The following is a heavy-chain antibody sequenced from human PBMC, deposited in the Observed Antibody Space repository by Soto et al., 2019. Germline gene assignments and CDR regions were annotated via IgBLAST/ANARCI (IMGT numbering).Heavy chain of an antibody. D-gene: IGHD6-19*01. V-gene: IGHV4-61*01. CDR2: ILSSGGT. CDR1: GDSVTSDSYY. CDR3: AKGFSPGLYVDS. Sequence: QVQLQESGPGLVKPSGTLSLTCSVSGDSVTSDSYYWTWIRQPPGKTLEWVGFILSSGGTSTNPSLRRRLSMSVETSKHQFSMRLTSVTAADTGVYFCAKGFSPGLYVDSWGRGAQVTVSS. J-gene: IGHJ5*01.